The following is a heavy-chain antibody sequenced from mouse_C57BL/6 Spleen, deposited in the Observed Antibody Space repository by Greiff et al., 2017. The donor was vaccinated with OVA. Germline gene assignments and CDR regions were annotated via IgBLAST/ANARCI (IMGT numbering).Heavy chain of an antibody. CDR1: GYTFTSYW. CDR3: ARSHGSSHWYFDV. V-gene: IGHV1-69*01. D-gene: IGHD1-1*01. J-gene: IGHJ1*03. Sequence: QVQLKQPGAELVMPGASVKLSCKASGYTFTSYWMHWVKQRPGQGLEWIGEIDPSDSYTNYNQKFKGKSTLTVDKSSSTAYMQLSSLTSEDSAVYYCARSHGSSHWYFDVWGTGTTVTVSS. CDR2: IDPSDSYT.